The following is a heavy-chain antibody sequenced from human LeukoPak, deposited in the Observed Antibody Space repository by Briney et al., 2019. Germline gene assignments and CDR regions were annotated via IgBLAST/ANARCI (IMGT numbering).Heavy chain of an antibody. CDR3: ARERMATTNWFDP. D-gene: IGHD5-24*01. V-gene: IGHV3-33*01. Sequence: GGSLRLSCAASGFTFSSYGMHWVRQAPGKGLEWVAVIWYDGSNKYYADSVKGRFTISRDNSKNTLYLQMNSLRAEDTAAYYCARERMATTNWFDPWGQGTLVTVSS. J-gene: IGHJ5*02. CDR2: IWYDGSNK. CDR1: GFTFSSYG.